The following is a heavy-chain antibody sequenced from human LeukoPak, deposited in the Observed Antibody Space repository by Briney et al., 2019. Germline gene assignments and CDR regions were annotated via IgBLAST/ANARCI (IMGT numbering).Heavy chain of an antibody. J-gene: IGHJ5*02. V-gene: IGHV1-8*01. Sequence: GASVKVSCKASGFTFTSYDINWVRQASGQGLEWKGWMNPNNGNTGYAQKFQGRVTMTRDTSISTAYMELRGLRSEDTAVYYCVRDGEGVAISVNYWFDPWGQGTLVTVSS. D-gene: IGHD3-10*01. CDR1: GFTFTSYD. CDR2: MNPNNGNT. CDR3: VRDGEGVAISVNYWFDP.